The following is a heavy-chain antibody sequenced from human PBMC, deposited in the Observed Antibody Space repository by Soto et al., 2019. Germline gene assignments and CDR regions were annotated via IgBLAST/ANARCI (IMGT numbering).Heavy chain of an antibody. CDR3: ARDRYADGSGSTIEY. CDR2: IVPILGVP. D-gene: IGHD3-10*01. CDR1: GGTFSSYT. V-gene: IGHV1-69*08. J-gene: IGHJ4*02. Sequence: QVQLVQSGAEVKKPGSSVKVSCKASGGTFSSYTVSWVRQAPGQGLEWMGRIVPILGVPNYAQRFQGRVTITADKSTNTAYMELSSLRSEDTAVYYCARDRYADGSGSTIEYWGPGTLVTVSS.